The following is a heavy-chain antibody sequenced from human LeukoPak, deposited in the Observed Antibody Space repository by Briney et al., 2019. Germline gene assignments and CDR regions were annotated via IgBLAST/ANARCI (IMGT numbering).Heavy chain of an antibody. Sequence: SETLSLTCAVYGGSFSGYYWSWIRQPPGKGLEWIGEINHSGSTNYNPSLKSRVTISVDTSKNHFSLKLSSVTAADTAVYYCARRSSSWYQVIDYWGQGTLVTVSS. CDR1: GGSFSGYY. CDR2: INHSGST. V-gene: IGHV4-34*01. CDR3: ARRSSSWYQVIDY. D-gene: IGHD6-13*01. J-gene: IGHJ4*02.